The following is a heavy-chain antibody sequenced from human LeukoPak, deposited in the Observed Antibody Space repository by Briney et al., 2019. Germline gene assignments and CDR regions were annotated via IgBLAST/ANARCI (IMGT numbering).Heavy chain of an antibody. CDR3: AKDVPDDYYDSSGYSRGAFDV. Sequence: GGSLRLSCAASGFTFSSYAMTWVRQAPGKGLEWVSAISGSGGGTYYADSVKGRFTISRDNSKNTLYLQMNSLRAEDTAVYYCAKDVPDDYYDSSGYSRGAFDVWGQGTMVTVSS. CDR1: GFTFSSYA. V-gene: IGHV3-23*01. CDR2: ISGSGGGT. J-gene: IGHJ3*01. D-gene: IGHD3-22*01.